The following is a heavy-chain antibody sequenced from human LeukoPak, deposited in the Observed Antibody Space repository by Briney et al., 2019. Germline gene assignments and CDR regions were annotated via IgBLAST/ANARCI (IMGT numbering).Heavy chain of an antibody. CDR3: ARASRSYCSGGSCYSSDY. J-gene: IGHJ4*02. CDR2: INPNSGGT. D-gene: IGHD2-15*01. V-gene: IGHV1-2*02. CDR1: GYTFTGYY. Sequence: GASVKVSCKASGYTFTGYYMHWVRQAPGQGLEWMGWINPNSGGTNYAQKFQGRVTMTRDTSISTAYMELSRLRSDDTAVYYCARASRSYCSGGSCYSSDYWGQGTLVTVSS.